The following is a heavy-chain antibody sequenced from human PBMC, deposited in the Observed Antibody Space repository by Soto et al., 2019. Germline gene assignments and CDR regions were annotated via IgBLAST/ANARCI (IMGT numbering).Heavy chain of an antibody. CDR1: GGSISSSSYY. J-gene: IGHJ3*02. Sequence: SETLSLTCTVSGGSISSSSYYWGWIRQPPGKGLEWIGSIYYSGSTYYNPSLKSRVTISVDTSKNQFSLKMSSVTAADTAVYYCARLKGGGYDVVDAFDIWGQGTMVTVSS. CDR2: IYYSGST. D-gene: IGHD5-12*01. CDR3: ARLKGGGYDVVDAFDI. V-gene: IGHV4-39*01.